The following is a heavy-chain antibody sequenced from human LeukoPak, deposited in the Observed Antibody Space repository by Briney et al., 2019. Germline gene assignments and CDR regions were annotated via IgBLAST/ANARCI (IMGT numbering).Heavy chain of an antibody. CDR3: ASPDTPWAVSQSGARYYFDY. V-gene: IGHV3-23*01. J-gene: IGHJ4*02. D-gene: IGHD6-25*01. Sequence: GGSLRLSCAASGFTFTTYAMSWVRQAPGKGLEWVSVISAEGGSTYYADSVKGRFTISRDNSRNTLYLQMNSLRVEDTAMYYGASPDTPWAVSQSGARYYFDYWGQGTLVTVSS. CDR1: GFTFTTYA. CDR2: ISAEGGST.